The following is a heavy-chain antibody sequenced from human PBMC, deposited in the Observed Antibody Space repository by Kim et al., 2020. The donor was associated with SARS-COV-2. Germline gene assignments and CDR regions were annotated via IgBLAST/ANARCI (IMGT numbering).Heavy chain of an antibody. CDR1: GGSVSSGSYY. CDR3: ARTGRIQTNYYYYYGMDV. CDR2: IYYSGST. V-gene: IGHV4-61*01. Sequence: SETLSLTCTVSGGSVSSGSYYWSWIRQPPGKGLEWIGYIYYSGSTNYNPSLKSRVTISVDTSKNQFSLKLSSVTAADTAVYYCARTGRIQTNYYYYYGMDVWGQGTTVTVSS. J-gene: IGHJ6*02. D-gene: IGHD5-18*01.